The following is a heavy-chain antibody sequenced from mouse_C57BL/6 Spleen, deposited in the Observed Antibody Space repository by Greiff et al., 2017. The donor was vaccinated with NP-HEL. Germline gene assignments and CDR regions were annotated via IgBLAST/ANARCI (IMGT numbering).Heavy chain of an antibody. CDR1: GYAFTNYL. CDR2: INPGSGGT. CDR3: ARDSSGLFDY. V-gene: IGHV1-54*01. D-gene: IGHD3-2*02. Sequence: QVQLKQSGAELVRPGTSVKVSCKASGYAFTNYLIEWVKQRPGQGLEWIGVINPGSGGTNYNEKFKGKATLTADKSSSTPFMQLSSLTSEDSAVYFCARDSSGLFDYWGQGTTLTVSS. J-gene: IGHJ2*01.